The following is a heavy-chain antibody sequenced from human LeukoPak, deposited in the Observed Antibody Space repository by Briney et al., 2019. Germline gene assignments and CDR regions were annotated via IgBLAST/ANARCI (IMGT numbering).Heavy chain of an antibody. D-gene: IGHD5-24*01. Sequence: GGSLRLSCAASGFTFNSYAMSWVRQAPGKRLEWVSAISSSGDSAYYADPVKGRFTISRDNSKKTLYLQMNSLRVEDTAVYYCARGSEMATLTAFDYWGQGTLVTVSS. CDR1: GFTFNSYA. CDR3: ARGSEMATLTAFDY. CDR2: ISSSGDSA. J-gene: IGHJ4*02. V-gene: IGHV3-23*01.